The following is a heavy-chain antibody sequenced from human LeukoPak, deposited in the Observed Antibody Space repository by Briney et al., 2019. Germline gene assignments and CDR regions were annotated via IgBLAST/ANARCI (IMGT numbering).Heavy chain of an antibody. D-gene: IGHD3-9*01. Sequence: GGSLRLSCAASGFTFSDYYMSWIRQAPGKGLEWVSYISSSGSTIYYADSVKGRFTISRDNAKNSLYLQMNGLRAEDTAVYYCAREWWGYDVLTGDNWFDPWGQGTLVTVSS. CDR2: ISSSGSTI. CDR3: AREWWGYDVLTGDNWFDP. J-gene: IGHJ5*02. V-gene: IGHV3-11*01. CDR1: GFTFSDYY.